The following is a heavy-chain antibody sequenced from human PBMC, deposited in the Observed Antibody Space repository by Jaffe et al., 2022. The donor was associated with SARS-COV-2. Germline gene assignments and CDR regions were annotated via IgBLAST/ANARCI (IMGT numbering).Heavy chain of an antibody. D-gene: IGHD6-13*01. CDR1: GGSITSGNYY. CDR2: FYYSGTTSGST. Sequence: QVQLQESGPGLVRPSATLSLTCAVSGGSITSGNYYWSWIRQPPGKGLEWIGYFYYSGTTSGSTNYNPSLKNRATISIDTSKNQLSLRLNSVTAADTAIYYCARDRTGSSWYFGFDPWGQGTLVTVSS. J-gene: IGHJ5*02. V-gene: IGHV4-61*01. CDR3: ARDRTGSSWYFGFDP.